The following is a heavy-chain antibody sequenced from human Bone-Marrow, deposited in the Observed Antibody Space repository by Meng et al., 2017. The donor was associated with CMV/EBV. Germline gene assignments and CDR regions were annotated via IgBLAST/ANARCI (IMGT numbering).Heavy chain of an antibody. CDR1: GFTFSSYG. CDR3: AKNGGELPYNSGFDY. J-gene: IGHJ4*02. Sequence: GESLKISCAASGFTFSSYGMHWVRQAPGKGLEWVAFIRYDGSNKYYADSVKGRFTISRDNSKNTLYLQMNSLRAEDTAVYYCAKNGGELPYNSGFDYWGQGTRVTGSS. CDR2: IRYDGSNK. V-gene: IGHV3-30*02. D-gene: IGHD1-26*01.